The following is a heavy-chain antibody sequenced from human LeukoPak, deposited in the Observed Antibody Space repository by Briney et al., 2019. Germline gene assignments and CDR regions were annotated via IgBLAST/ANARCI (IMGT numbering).Heavy chain of an antibody. CDR1: GYTFTSYY. D-gene: IGHD6-19*01. CDR3: ARTGYSSGWYGNRLFDY. J-gene: IGHJ4*02. Sequence: ASVKVSCKASGYTFTSYYMHWVRQAPGQGLEWMGIINPSGGSTSYAQKFQGRVTMTRDTSTSTVYMELSSLRSEDTAVYYRARTGYSSGWYGNRLFDYWGQGTLVTVSS. CDR2: INPSGGST. V-gene: IGHV1-46*01.